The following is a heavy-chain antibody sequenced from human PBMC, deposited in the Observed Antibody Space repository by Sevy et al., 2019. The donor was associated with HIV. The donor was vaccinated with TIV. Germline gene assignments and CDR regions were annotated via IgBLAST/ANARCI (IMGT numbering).Heavy chain of an antibody. CDR3: ARYDILAGHSDVFDI. V-gene: IGHV4-59*11. D-gene: IGHD3-9*01. J-gene: IGHJ3*02. Sequence: SEILSLTCTVSGGSISSHYWSWVRQPPGKRLEWIGHIHYRGRANYNPSLKNRVTISVDTSKNQYSLRLSSVTAADTAVYYCARYDILAGHSDVFDIWGQGTMVTVSS. CDR1: GGSISSHY. CDR2: IHYRGRA.